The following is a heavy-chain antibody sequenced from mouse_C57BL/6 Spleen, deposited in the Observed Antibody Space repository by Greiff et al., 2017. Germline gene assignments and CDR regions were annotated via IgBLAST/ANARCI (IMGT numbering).Heavy chain of an antibody. CDR2: IDPKRGGT. D-gene: IGHD1-1*01. CDR3: ARPSYYGSEGFAY. V-gene: IGHV1-72*01. CDR1: GYPFPASW. Sequence: QVQLHRPGPELLKPGASVRWSCKASGYPFPASWMPGLRQRPGRGLEGMGRIDPKRGGTKYNEKFKSKATLTVDKPSSTAYMQLSSLTSEDSAVYYCARPSYYGSEGFAYWGQGTLVTVSA. J-gene: IGHJ3*01.